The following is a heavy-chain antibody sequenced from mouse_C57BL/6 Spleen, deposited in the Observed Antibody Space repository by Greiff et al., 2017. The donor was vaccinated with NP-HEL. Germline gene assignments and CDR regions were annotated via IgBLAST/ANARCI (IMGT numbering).Heavy chain of an antibody. J-gene: IGHJ2*01. CDR2: IYPGSGST. V-gene: IGHV1-55*01. CDR1: GYTFTSYW. Sequence: VQLQQPGAELVKPGASVKMSCKASGYTFTSYWITWVKQRPGQGLEWIGDIYPGSGSTNYNEKFKGKATLTVDTSSSTAYMQLSSLTSEDAAVYYCAADCYCCGNDYWGQGTTLTVSS. CDR3: AADCYCCGNDY. D-gene: IGHD1-1*01.